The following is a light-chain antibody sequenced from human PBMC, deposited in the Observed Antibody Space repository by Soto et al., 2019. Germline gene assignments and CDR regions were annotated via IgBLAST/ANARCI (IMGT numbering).Light chain of an antibody. J-gene: IGKJ1*01. CDR1: QSVSSN. CDR2: GAS. V-gene: IGKV3-15*01. Sequence: EIVMTESAATLFVSSGERVTISCRASQSVSSNLAWYQQKPGQAPRLFXYGASTRATGIPARCSGSGSGRELTLTISILQSEYYAVYYCQQYNTCPPWTFGQGTNVYIK. CDR3: QQYNTCPPWT.